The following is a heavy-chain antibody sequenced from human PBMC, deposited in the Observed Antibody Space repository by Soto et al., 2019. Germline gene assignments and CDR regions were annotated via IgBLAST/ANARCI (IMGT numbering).Heavy chain of an antibody. D-gene: IGHD3-3*01. Sequence: ASVKVSCKASGYTFTSYGISWVRQAPGQGLEWMGWISAYNGNTNYAQKLQGRVTMTTDTSTSTAYMELRSLRSDDTAVYYCARDLGTIFGVVISVSNYYYGMDVWGQGTTVTVSS. V-gene: IGHV1-18*01. CDR1: GYTFTSYG. CDR3: ARDLGTIFGVVISVSNYYYGMDV. CDR2: ISAYNGNT. J-gene: IGHJ6*02.